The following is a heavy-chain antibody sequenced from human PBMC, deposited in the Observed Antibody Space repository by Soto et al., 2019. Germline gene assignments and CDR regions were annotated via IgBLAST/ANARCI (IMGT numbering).Heavy chain of an antibody. J-gene: IGHJ3*02. D-gene: IGHD3-3*01. CDR2: MNPNSGNT. Sequence: ASVKVSCKASGYTFTSYDINWVRQATGQGLEWMGWMNPNSGNTGYAQKFQGRVTMIRNTSISTAYMELSSLRSDDTAVYYCASPARNYDFWSGYSFDIWGQGTMVTVSS. CDR3: ASPARNYDFWSGYSFDI. V-gene: IGHV1-8*01. CDR1: GYTFTSYD.